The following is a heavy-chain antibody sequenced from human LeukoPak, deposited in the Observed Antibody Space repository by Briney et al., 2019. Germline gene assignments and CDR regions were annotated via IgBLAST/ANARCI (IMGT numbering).Heavy chain of an antibody. D-gene: IGHD3-22*01. J-gene: IGHJ3*02. Sequence: TGGSLGLSCAASGFTFSTYSMNWVRQAPGEGLEWISYISSSSRTIYYADSVKGRFTISSDNAKNSLYLQMNSLRDEDTAVYYCAGDYYDSSGYFYPNAFDIWGQGTMVTVSS. V-gene: IGHV3-48*02. CDR3: AGDYYDSSGYFYPNAFDI. CDR1: GFTFSTYS. CDR2: ISSSSRTI.